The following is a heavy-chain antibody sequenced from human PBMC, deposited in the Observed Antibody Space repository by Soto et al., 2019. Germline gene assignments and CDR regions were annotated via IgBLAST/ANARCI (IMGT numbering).Heavy chain of an antibody. CDR3: ARDVGIVATYNWFDP. CDR2: IWYDGSNK. CDR1: GFTFSSYG. J-gene: IGHJ5*02. V-gene: IGHV3-33*01. D-gene: IGHD5-12*01. Sequence: QVQLVESGGGVVQPGRSLRLSCAASGFTFSSYGMHWVRQAPGKGLEWVAVIWYDGSNKYYADSVKGRFTISRDNSKNTLYLQMNSLRAEDTAVYYCARDVGIVATYNWFDPWVQGTLVTVSS.